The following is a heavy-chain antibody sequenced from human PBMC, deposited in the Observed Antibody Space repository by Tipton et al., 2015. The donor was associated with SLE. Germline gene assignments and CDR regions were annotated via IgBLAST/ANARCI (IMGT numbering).Heavy chain of an antibody. CDR2: ISHSGST. Sequence: TLSLTCTVYGESLSGHYWVWIRQPPGKGLEWIGEISHSGSTKYNPSLKSRVTISVDRSKNQFSLKVSSVTAADTAVYYCARHPRGDDYFDLWGQGMLVTVSP. CDR1: GESLSGHY. V-gene: IGHV4-34*01. CDR3: ARHPRGDDYFDL. D-gene: IGHD2-21*02. J-gene: IGHJ4*02.